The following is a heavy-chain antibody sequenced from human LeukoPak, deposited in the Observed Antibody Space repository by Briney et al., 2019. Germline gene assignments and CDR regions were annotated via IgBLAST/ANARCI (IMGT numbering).Heavy chain of an antibody. Sequence: GGSLRLSCAASGFTFSSYWMTWVRQAPGKGLEWVANIKRDGSEKHYVDSVKGRFTISRDNAKNSMFLQMNSLRAEDTAVYYCVRQQTPHGNFDYWGQGTLVTVSS. J-gene: IGHJ4*02. CDR1: GFTFSSYW. V-gene: IGHV3-7*03. CDR2: IKRDGSEK. CDR3: VRQQTPHGNFDY. D-gene: IGHD1-26*01.